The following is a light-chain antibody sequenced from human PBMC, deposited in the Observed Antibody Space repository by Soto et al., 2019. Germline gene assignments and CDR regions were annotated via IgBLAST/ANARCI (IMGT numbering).Light chain of an antibody. CDR2: DVT. Sequence: QSVLTQPASVSGSPGQSITISCTGTSSDVGGYGLVSWYQQHPGRAPKLMIYDVTHRPSGVSNRFLGSKSGNTASLTISGLQAEDEADYYCSSYTTTTHVVFGGGTKVTVL. J-gene: IGLJ2*01. CDR3: SSYTTTTHVV. V-gene: IGLV2-14*03. CDR1: SSDVGGYGL.